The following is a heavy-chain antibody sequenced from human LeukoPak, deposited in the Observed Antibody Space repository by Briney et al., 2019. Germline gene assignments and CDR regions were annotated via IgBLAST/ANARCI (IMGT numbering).Heavy chain of an antibody. J-gene: IGHJ3*02. CDR2: IIPIFGTA. Sequence: SVKVSCKASGGTFSSYAISWVRQAPGQGLEWMGGIIPIFGTANYAQKFQGRVTITADESTSTAYMELSSLRSEDTAVYYCARAVAVAGTINAFDIWGQGTMVTVSS. CDR3: ARAVAVAGTINAFDI. V-gene: IGHV1-69*13. D-gene: IGHD6-19*01. CDR1: GGTFSSYA.